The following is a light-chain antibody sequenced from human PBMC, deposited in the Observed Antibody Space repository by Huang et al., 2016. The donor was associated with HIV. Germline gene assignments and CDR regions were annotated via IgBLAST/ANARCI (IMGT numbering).Light chain of an antibody. Sequence: EIVMTQSPGTLSVSPGGRATRSCRASQSVRSNLAWYQRKPGQAPRLLIYDASTRATGVPARFSCSGSGTQFTLSISSLQSEDFAVYYCQQYDNWPPFTFGPGTKVDIK. V-gene: IGKV3-15*01. CDR3: QQYDNWPPFT. J-gene: IGKJ3*01. CDR2: DAS. CDR1: QSVRSN.